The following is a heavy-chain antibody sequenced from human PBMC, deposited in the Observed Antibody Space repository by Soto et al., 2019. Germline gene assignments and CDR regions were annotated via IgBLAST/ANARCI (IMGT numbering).Heavy chain of an antibody. J-gene: IGHJ4*02. D-gene: IGHD5-12*01. Sequence: SVKVSCEASGYTFTSNDIITWVRQAPGQGLEWMGRIVLLLNIANYAQKFQGRVTITADKSTGTAYMELNSLTSEDTAAYYCVKNSPIGSTFSGYDGIDSWGQGTLVTVSS. CDR2: IVLLLNIA. CDR1: GYTFTSNDI. V-gene: IGHV1-69*02. CDR3: VKNSPIGSTFSGYDGIDS.